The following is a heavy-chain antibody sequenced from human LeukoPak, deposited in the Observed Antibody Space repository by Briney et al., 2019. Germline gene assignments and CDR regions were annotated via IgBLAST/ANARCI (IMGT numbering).Heavy chain of an antibody. J-gene: IGHJ4*02. Sequence: GASVKVSCKASGYTFTSYYMYWVRQASGQGLEWMGIINPSGGDTTYAQKFQGRLTMTRDTSTSTVDMELSSLRSEDTAVYYCARVRSSWYLDYWGQGILVTVSS. CDR1: GYTFTSYY. CDR2: INPSGGDT. D-gene: IGHD6-13*01. CDR3: ARVRSSWYLDY. V-gene: IGHV1-46*01.